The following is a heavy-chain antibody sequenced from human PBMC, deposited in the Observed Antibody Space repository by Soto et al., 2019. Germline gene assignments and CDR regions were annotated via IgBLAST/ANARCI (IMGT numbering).Heavy chain of an antibody. Sequence: PGGSLRLSCAASGFSVSSFWMHWVRQVPGKGLEWVSRINSDWSFRNYADPVKGRFTISRDNAINTLYLYMNSLRSEDAAVYYCVASLSGDPYPLDYWGQGALVTVSS. CDR1: GFSVSSFW. D-gene: IGHD7-27*01. CDR2: INSDWSFR. J-gene: IGHJ4*02. CDR3: VASLSGDPYPLDY. V-gene: IGHV3-74*01.